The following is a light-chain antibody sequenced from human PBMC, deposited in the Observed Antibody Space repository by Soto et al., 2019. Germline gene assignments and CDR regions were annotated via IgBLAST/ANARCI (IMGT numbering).Light chain of an antibody. Sequence: EIVLTQSPGTLYLSPGERATLSCRASQSVSSSYLARYQQKPGQAPRILIYGASSRSTGIPDRFSGSGSGTDFTLTISRLEPEDFAVYYCQQYGSSLYTFGQGTKLEIK. CDR3: QQYGSSLYT. CDR2: GAS. CDR1: QSVSSSY. V-gene: IGKV3-20*01. J-gene: IGKJ2*01.